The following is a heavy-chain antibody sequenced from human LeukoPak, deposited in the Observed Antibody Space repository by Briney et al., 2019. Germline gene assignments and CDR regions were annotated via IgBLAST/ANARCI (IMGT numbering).Heavy chain of an antibody. CDR2: IKSKTDGGTT. J-gene: IGHJ4*02. Sequence: GGSLRLSCAASRFTFSNAWMSWVRQAPGKGLEWVGRIKSKTDGGTTDYAAPVKGRFTISRDDSKNTLYLQMNSLKTEDTAVYYCTTEYYYDSSGYSGENYWGQGTLVTVSS. V-gene: IGHV3-15*01. D-gene: IGHD3-22*01. CDR1: RFTFSNAW. CDR3: TTEYYYDSSGYSGENY.